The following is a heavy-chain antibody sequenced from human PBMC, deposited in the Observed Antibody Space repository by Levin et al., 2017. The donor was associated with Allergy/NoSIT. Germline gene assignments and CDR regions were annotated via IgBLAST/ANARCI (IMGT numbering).Heavy chain of an antibody. Sequence: GASVKVSCVTSGFTFSNNWMSWVRQAPGKGLEWVASIKQDGSEKYYVDSVKGRFTIARDNAKISLYLQMNSLRAEDTAVYYCVVGGTTFSYWGQGTLATVSS. J-gene: IGHJ4*02. D-gene: IGHD1-26*01. CDR3: VVGGTTFSY. CDR1: GFTFSNNW. CDR2: IKQDGSEK. V-gene: IGHV3-7*01.